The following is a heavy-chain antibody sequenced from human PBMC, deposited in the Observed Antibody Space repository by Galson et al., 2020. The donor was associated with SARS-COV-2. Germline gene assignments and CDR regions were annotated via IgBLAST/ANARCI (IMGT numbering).Heavy chain of an antibody. D-gene: IGHD3-3*01. Sequence: GESLKISCAASGFTFSSYAMSWVRQAPGKGLEWVSAISGSGGSTYYADSVKGRFTISRDNSKNTLYLQMNSLRAEDTAVYYCAKPFGIGDFWSGYYLAGFDYYYGMDVWGQGTTVTVS. CDR1: GFTFSSYA. V-gene: IGHV3-23*01. J-gene: IGHJ6*02. CDR2: ISGSGGST. CDR3: AKPFGIGDFWSGYYLAGFDYYYGMDV.